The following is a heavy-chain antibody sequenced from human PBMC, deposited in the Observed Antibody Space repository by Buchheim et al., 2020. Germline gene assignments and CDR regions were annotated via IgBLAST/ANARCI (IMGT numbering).Heavy chain of an antibody. CDR1: GGSISSGGYY. J-gene: IGHJ6*02. D-gene: IGHD2-2*01. CDR3: ARAGYCSSTSCHPYYYGMDV. CDR2: IYYSGST. Sequence: QVQLQESGPGLVKPSQTLSLTCTVSGGSISSGGYYWSSIRQHPGKGLGWLGYIYYSGSTSYNPSLKSRLPIEADTPMNQFSLKLSSVTAADTAVYYCARAGYCSSTSCHPYYYGMDVWGQGTT. V-gene: IGHV4-31*03.